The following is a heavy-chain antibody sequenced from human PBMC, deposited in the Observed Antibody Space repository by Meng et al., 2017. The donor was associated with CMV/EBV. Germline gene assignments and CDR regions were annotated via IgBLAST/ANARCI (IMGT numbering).Heavy chain of an antibody. D-gene: IGHD1-1*01. J-gene: IGHJ6*02. Sequence: GESLKISCAASGFTFSSYAMHWVRQAPGKGLEWVAVISYDGRNKYYADSVKGRFTISRDNSKNTLYLQMNSLRAEDTAVYYCAREGAGTIYGMDVWGQGTTVTVSS. CDR1: GFTFSSYA. V-gene: IGHV3-30*04. CDR2: ISYDGRNK. CDR3: AREGAGTIYGMDV.